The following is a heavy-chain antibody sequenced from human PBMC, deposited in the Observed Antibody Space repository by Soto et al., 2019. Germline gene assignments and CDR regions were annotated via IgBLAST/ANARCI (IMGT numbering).Heavy chain of an antibody. D-gene: IGHD1-1*01. J-gene: IGHJ3*02. CDR3: ARVERGTATTVVDAFDI. CDR2: MSHSGGT. Sequence: QVQLQQWGAGLLKPSETLSLTCAVYGGSVRSGSYYWSWIRQPPGKGLEWIGEMSHSGGTHFNPSLKRRVTISGDTSKNQFSLKLSFVTAADTALYYCARVERGTATTVVDAFDIWGPGTMVTVSS. CDR1: GGSVRSGSYY. V-gene: IGHV4-34*01.